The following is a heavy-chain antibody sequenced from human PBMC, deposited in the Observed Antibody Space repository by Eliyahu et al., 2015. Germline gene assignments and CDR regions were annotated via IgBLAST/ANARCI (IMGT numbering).Heavy chain of an antibody. V-gene: IGHV4-4*07. CDR3: ARDRARFDAFDI. CDR2: IYTSGST. Sequence: QVQLQESGPGLVKPSETLSLTCTVSGGSISSYYWXWXRQPAGKGLEWIGHIYTSGSTNYNPSLKSRVTMSVDTSKNQFSLKLSSVTAADTAVYYCARDRARFDAFDIWGQGTMVTVSS. CDR1: GGSISSYY. J-gene: IGHJ3*02.